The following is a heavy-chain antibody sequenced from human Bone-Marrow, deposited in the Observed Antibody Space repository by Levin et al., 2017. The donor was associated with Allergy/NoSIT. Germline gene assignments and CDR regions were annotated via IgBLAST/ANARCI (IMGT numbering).Heavy chain of an antibody. Sequence: GSLRLSCNVSGGSVDNYYWYWVRQPPGKGLEWIGQIYYSGDTLYNPSLKSRVIISIDTSKNHFSLKLNSATAADTAVYYCARGVIFGVGTTWGQGALVTVSS. V-gene: IGHV4-59*02. D-gene: IGHD3-3*01. CDR1: GGSVDNYY. CDR3: ARGVIFGVGTT. CDR2: IYYSGDT. J-gene: IGHJ5*02.